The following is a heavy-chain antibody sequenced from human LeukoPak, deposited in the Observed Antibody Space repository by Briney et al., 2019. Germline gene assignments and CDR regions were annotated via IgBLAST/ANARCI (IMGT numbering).Heavy chain of an antibody. CDR1: GGTFSSYA. D-gene: IGHD3-3*01. CDR3: ARRRRFWSGYYLDY. Sequence: SVKVSCKASGGTFSSYAISWVRQAPGQGLEWMGGIIPIFGTANYAQKFQGRVTITADESTSTAYVELSSLRSEDTAVYYCARRRRFWSGYYLDYWGQGTLATVSS. CDR2: IIPIFGTA. J-gene: IGHJ4*02. V-gene: IGHV1-69*01.